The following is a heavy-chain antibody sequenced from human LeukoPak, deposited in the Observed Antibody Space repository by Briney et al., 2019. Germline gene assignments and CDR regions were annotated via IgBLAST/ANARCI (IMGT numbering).Heavy chain of an antibody. V-gene: IGHV5-51*01. J-gene: IGHJ4*02. D-gene: IGHD3-3*02. Sequence: GESLKISCKGSGYRFTNYWIGWVRQMPGEGLEWMGAVSPADSDTRYSPSFQGQVTISADESINTAYLQLTSLKASETAMYYCARQGAELANFDYWGQGTLVIVSS. CDR2: VSPADSDT. CDR3: ARQGAELANFDY. CDR1: GYRFTNYW.